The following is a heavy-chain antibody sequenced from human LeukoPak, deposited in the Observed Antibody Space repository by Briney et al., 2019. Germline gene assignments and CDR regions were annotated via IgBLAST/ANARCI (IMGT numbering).Heavy chain of an antibody. V-gene: IGHV4-30-4*02. Sequence: SETLSLTCTVSGGSISSGDYYWSWIRQPPGKGLEWIGYIYYSGSTYYNPSLKSRVTISVDTSKNQFSLKLSSVTAADTAVYYCARAHVVTRWFDPWGQGTLVTVSS. CDR3: ARAHVVTRWFDP. CDR1: GGSISSGDYY. J-gene: IGHJ5*02. CDR2: IYYSGST. D-gene: IGHD4-23*01.